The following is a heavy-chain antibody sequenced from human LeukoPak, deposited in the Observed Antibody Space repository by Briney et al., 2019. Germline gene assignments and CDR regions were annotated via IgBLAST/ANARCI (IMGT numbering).Heavy chain of an antibody. J-gene: IGHJ5*02. CDR1: GFSFSTSGVG. CDR2: IYWSDDK. V-gene: IGHV2-5*01. Sequence: SGPTLVKPTQTLTLTYTFSGFSFSTSGVGVGWIRQPPGKALEWLALIYWSDDKRYSPSLKSRLTITKDTSKNQVVLTMTNMDPVDTATYYCAHIREEAGYNNWFDPWGQGTLVTVSS. CDR3: AHIREEAGYNNWFDP. D-gene: IGHD2-2*02.